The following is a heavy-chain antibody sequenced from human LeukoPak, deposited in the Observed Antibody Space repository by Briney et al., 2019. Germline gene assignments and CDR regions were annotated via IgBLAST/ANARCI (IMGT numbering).Heavy chain of an antibody. CDR1: GDSISSYY. CDR3: ARDEKAGDTSGYAPRFDY. Sequence: SETLSLTCTVPGDSISSYYWSWIRQPAGKGLEWIGRVYTSGSTNYNPSLKSRVTMSVDTSNNQFSLNLSSVTAADTAVYYCARDEKAGDTSGYAPRFDYWGQGALVTVSS. V-gene: IGHV4-4*07. CDR2: VYTSGST. D-gene: IGHD3-22*01. J-gene: IGHJ4*02.